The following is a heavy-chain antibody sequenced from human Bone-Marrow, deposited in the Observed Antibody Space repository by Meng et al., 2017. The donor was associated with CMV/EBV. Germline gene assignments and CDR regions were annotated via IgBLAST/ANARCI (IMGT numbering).Heavy chain of an antibody. V-gene: IGHV1-18*01. CDR3: ARDQWLSTPSYYYYYGMDV. Sequence: ASVKVSCKASGYTFTSYGISWVRQAPGQGLAWMGWISAYNGNTNYAQKLQGRVTMTTDTSTSTAYMALRSLRSDDTAVYYCARDQWLSTPSYYYYYGMDVWGQGTTVTVSS. CDR1: GYTFTSYG. D-gene: IGHD3-22*01. J-gene: IGHJ6*02. CDR2: ISAYNGNT.